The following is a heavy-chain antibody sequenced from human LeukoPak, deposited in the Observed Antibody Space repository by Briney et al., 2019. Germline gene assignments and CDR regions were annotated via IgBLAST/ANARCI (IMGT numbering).Heavy chain of an antibody. CDR2: IRSRTFRGTT. V-gene: IGHV3-49*04. CDR1: GFTFGEHV. CDR3: TREDLYYYYMDV. Sequence: GGSLRLSCTASGFTFGEHVVSWVRQAPGKGLEWVGLIRSRTFRGTTENAASVEGRFTFSRDDSKSIAYLQMNSLKTEDTAVYYCTREDLYYYYMDVWGKGTTVTVS. J-gene: IGHJ6*03.